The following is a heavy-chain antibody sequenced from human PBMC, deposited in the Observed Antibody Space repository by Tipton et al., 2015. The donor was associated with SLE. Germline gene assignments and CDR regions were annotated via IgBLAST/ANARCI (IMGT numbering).Heavy chain of an antibody. CDR2: FYVSGVT. V-gene: IGHV4-4*07. CDR3: AKDSGDYDFGQDP. D-gene: IGHD3-3*01. CDR1: GGSISGYF. Sequence: TLSLTCTVSGGSISGYFWSWIRQPAGKGLEWIGRFYVSGVTNYNPSLKSRVSISIDTSKNQFSLKLSSVTAADTAVYYCAKDSGDYDFGQDPWGRGTLVTVSS. J-gene: IGHJ5*02.